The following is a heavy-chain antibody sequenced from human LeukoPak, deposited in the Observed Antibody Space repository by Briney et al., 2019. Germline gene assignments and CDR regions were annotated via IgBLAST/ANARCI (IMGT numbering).Heavy chain of an antibody. CDR3: ARGPQKYQLLSHSHYYGMDV. V-gene: IGHV4-34*01. CDR2: INHSGST. CDR1: GGSFSGYY. D-gene: IGHD2-2*01. Sequence: SETLSLTCAVYGGSFSGYYWSWIRQPPGNGLEWIGEINHSGSTNYNPSLKSRVTISVDTSKNQFSLKLSSVTAADTAVYYCARGPQKYQLLSHSHYYGMDVWGQGTTVTVSS. J-gene: IGHJ6*02.